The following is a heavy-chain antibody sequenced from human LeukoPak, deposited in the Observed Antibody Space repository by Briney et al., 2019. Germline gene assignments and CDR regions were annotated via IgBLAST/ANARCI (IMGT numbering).Heavy chain of an antibody. V-gene: IGHV3-9*01. CDR3: AREVYSSGWQTDY. D-gene: IGHD6-19*01. CDR2: ISWNSGSI. Sequence: GGSLRLSCAASGFTFDDYAMHWVRQAPGKGLEWVSGISWNSGSIGYADSVKGRFTISRDNAKNSLYLQMNSLRAEDTAVYYCAREVYSSGWQTDYWGQGTLVTVSS. CDR1: GFTFDDYA. J-gene: IGHJ4*02.